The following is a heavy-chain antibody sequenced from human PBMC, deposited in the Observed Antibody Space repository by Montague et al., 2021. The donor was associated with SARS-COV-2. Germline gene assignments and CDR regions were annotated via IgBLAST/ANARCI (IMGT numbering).Heavy chain of an antibody. CDR3: ARSYYDILTAYYTTFDY. CDR1: GFSLSTSGMR. CDR2: IDWDDDK. Sequence: VKPTQTLTLTCTFSGFSLSTSGMRASWIRQPPGKALEWLARIDWDDDKFYSTSLKTRLTISKDTSKNQVVLTMTNMDPVDTATYYCARSYYDILTAYYTTFDYWGQGTLVTVSS. V-gene: IGHV2-70*04. D-gene: IGHD3-9*01. J-gene: IGHJ4*02.